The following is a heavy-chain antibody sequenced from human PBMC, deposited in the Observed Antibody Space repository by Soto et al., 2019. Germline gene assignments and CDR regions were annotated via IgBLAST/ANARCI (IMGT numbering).Heavy chain of an antibody. Sequence: SETLSLTCAVYGGSFSGYYWSWIRQPPGKELEWIGEINHSGSTNYNPSLKSRVTISVDTSKNQFSLKLSSVTAADTAVYYCARPALGAARFGGFDYWGQGTLVTVSS. J-gene: IGHJ4*02. CDR1: GGSFSGYY. CDR2: INHSGST. D-gene: IGHD6-6*01. V-gene: IGHV4-34*01. CDR3: ARPALGAARFGGFDY.